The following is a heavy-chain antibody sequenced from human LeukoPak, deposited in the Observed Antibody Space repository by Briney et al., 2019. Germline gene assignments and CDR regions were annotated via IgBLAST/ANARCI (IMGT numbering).Heavy chain of an antibody. CDR3: AKWGTTQGYYFDY. CDR1: GFTFDDYA. J-gene: IGHJ4*02. CDR2: ISWNSGSI. Sequence: GRSLRLSCAASGFTFDDYAMHWVRQAPGKGLEWVSGISWNSGSIGYADSVKGRFTISRDNAKNSLYLQMNSLRAEDTAVYYCAKWGTTQGYYFDYWGQGTLVTVSS. V-gene: IGHV3-9*01. D-gene: IGHD1-7*01.